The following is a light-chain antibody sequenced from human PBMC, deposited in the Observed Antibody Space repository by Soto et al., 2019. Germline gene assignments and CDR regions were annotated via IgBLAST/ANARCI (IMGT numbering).Light chain of an antibody. CDR2: GAT. J-gene: IGKJ1*01. CDR1: QSVTTQ. V-gene: IGKV3-15*01. CDR3: QQYNNWPRT. Sequence: IVLTQSPATLSLSPGERATLSCRASQSVTTQLAWYQQKPGQAPRLLIHGATTRATGIPARFSGSGSGTEFTLTISSLQSEDFAVYYCQQYNNWPRTFGQGTKVDIK.